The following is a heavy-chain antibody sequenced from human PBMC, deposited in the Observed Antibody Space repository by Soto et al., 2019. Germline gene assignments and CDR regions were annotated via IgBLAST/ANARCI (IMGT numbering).Heavy chain of an antibody. CDR2: ISGSGGST. D-gene: IGHD4-17*01. V-gene: IGHV3-23*01. CDR3: AKDERVGEWGWRVAMDV. Sequence: EVQLLESGGGLVQPGGSLRLSCAASGFTFSSYAMNWVRQAPGKGLEWVSLISGSGGSTFYAASVKGRFTISRDNSNNTLYLQMNSLRGEDTAVYYCAKDERVGEWGWRVAMDVWGQGTTVTVSS. J-gene: IGHJ6*02. CDR1: GFTFSSYA.